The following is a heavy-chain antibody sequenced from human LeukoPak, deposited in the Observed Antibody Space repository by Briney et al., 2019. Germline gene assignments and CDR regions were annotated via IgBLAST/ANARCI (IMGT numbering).Heavy chain of an antibody. V-gene: IGHV3-11*01. CDR3: ARGHWGLDY. Sequence: GGSLRLSCAVSGFTFSDHYMTWIRQAPGKGLEYISYLSNRGSDIFYADSVKGRFSISRDNAKNSLYLQMNSLRVEDTAMYYCARGHWGLDYWGQGTLVTISS. CDR2: LSNRGSDI. CDR1: GFTFSDHY. D-gene: IGHD7-27*01. J-gene: IGHJ4*02.